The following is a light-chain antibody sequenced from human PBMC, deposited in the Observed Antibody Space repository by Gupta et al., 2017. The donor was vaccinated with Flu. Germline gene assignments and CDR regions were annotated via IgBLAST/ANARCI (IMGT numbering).Light chain of an antibody. V-gene: IGLV1-44*01. CDR2: SNN. J-gene: IGLJ2*01. Sequence: SVLTQPPSASGTPGQRVTIPCSGSSSNVGTNPVNWYQQLPGTAPKLLIFSNNQRPSGVPDRFSGSRSGTSASLAISGLQSEDEADYYCAAWDDTLDGHVVFGGGTKLTVL. CDR1: SSNVGTNP. CDR3: AAWDDTLDGHVV.